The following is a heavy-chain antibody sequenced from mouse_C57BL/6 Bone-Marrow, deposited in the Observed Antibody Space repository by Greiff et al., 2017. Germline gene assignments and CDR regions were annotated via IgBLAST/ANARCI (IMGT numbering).Heavy chain of an antibody. CDR1: GFTFSDYY. D-gene: IGHD1-1*01. J-gene: IGHJ4*01. V-gene: IGHV5-12*01. CDR3: ARPTTVVAPDY. Sequence: EVKLMESGGGLVQPGGSLKLSCAASGFTFSDYYMYWVRQTPEKRLEWVAYISNGGGSTYYPDTVKGRFTISRDNAKNTLYLQMSRLKSEDTAMYYCARPTTVVAPDYWGQGTPVTVSS. CDR2: ISNGGGST.